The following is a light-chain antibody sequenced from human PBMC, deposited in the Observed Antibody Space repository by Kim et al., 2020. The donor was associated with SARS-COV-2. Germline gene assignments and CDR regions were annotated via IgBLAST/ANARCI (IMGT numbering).Light chain of an antibody. CDR2: GDS. J-gene: IGLJ3*02. Sequence: QRVTISGTGSSSNIGAGYDVHWYQHRLGTAPKLLIYGDSNRPSGVPDRFSGSKSGTSASLAITGLQADDEADYYCHAYDSSLSGWVFGGGTQLTIL. CDR1: SSNIGAGYD. V-gene: IGLV1-40*01. CDR3: HAYDSSLSGWV.